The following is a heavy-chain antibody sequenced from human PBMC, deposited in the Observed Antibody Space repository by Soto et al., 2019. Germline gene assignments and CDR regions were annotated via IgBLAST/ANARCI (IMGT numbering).Heavy chain of an antibody. Sequence: GGSRRLPGSASGFIFSASTIYWVRQVPGKGLEAISAVSTSGRSTYYADSVKDRFTISRDNPKHTLFLQMGSLRPEDTATYYCVKQAHGLDGVAFDYWGQGTQVTVSS. CDR1: GFIFSAST. J-gene: IGHJ4*02. D-gene: IGHD2-15*01. CDR3: VKQAHGLDGVAFDY. CDR2: VSTSGRST. V-gene: IGHV3-64D*06.